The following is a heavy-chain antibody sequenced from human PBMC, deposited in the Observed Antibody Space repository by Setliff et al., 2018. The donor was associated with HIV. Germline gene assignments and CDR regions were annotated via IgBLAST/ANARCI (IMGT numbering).Heavy chain of an antibody. CDR1: GASITSHY. J-gene: IGHJ4*02. Sequence: PSETLSLTCTVSGASITSHYWSWIRQSPGRELEWIGYIYSTGSTNYNPSLQSRVSISMDASKNKFSLKATSVTSADTAVYYCAKGAGFYGDYTFDYWGQGNLVTVS. CDR2: IYSTGST. D-gene: IGHD4-17*01. V-gene: IGHV4-59*11. CDR3: AKGAGFYGDYTFDY.